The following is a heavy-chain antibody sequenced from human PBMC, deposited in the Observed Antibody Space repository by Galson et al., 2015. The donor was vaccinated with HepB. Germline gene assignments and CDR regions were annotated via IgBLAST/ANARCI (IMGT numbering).Heavy chain of an antibody. Sequence: SVKVSCKASGYTFTGYYMHWVRQAPGQGLEWMGWINPNSGGTNYAQKFQGRVTITADESTSTAYMELSSLRSEDTAVYYCARAWYSSSGGPAIEYYFDYWGQGTLVTVSS. V-gene: IGHV1-2*02. J-gene: IGHJ4*02. CDR2: INPNSGGT. CDR3: ARAWYSSSGGPAIEYYFDY. CDR1: GYTFTGYY. D-gene: IGHD6-6*01.